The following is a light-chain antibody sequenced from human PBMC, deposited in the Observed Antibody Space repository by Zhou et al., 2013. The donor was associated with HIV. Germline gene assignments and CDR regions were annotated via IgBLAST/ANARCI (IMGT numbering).Light chain of an antibody. Sequence: DIQMTQSPSSLSASVGDRVTITCRASQGIGYSLAWYQQKPGKVPKLLIYNAYTLLSGVPSRFSGMGSGTDFTLTISSLQPEDVATYYCQKYNSRPWTFGPRDQGGNQT. CDR3: QKYNSRPWT. J-gene: IGKJ1*01. CDR2: NAY. CDR1: QGIGYS. V-gene: IGKV1-27*01.